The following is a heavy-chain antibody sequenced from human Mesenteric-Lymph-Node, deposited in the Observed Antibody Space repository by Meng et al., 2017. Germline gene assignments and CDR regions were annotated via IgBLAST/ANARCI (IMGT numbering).Heavy chain of an antibody. CDR2: INHSGST. CDR1: GGSFSGYY. Sequence: VQLQQWGAGLLKPSETLSLTCAVYGGSFSGYYWSWIRQPPGKGLEWIGEINHSGSTNYNPSLKSRVTISVDTSKNQFSLKLSSVTAADTAVYYCAREDGNYGGYFDLWGRGTLVTVSS. V-gene: IGHV4-34*01. CDR3: AREDGNYGGYFDL. J-gene: IGHJ2*01. D-gene: IGHD1-7*01.